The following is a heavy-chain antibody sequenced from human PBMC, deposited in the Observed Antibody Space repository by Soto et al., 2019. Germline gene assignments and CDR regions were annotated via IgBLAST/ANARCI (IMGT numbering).Heavy chain of an antibody. CDR3: AKDKGYDILTGMDV. CDR2: ISWNSGSI. Sequence: HPGGSLRLPGAASGFTFDDYAMNWVRQAPGKGLEWVSGISWNSGSIGYADSVKGRFTISRDNAKNSLYLQMNSLRAEDTALYYCAKDKGYDILTGMDVWGQGTTVTVSS. J-gene: IGHJ6*02. V-gene: IGHV3-9*01. D-gene: IGHD3-9*01. CDR1: GFTFDDYA.